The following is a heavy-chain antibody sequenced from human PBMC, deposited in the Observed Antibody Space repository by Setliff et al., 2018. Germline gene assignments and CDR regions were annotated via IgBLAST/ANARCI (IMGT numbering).Heavy chain of an antibody. D-gene: IGHD6-6*01. CDR3: ARYISSSSNYGMDV. CDR2: IDWDDDK. V-gene: IGHV2-70*11. Sequence: SGPTLVNPTQPLTLTCTFSGFSLSTNGMCVSWIRQPPGKALEWLARIDWDDDKYYSTSLKTRLTISKDTSKNQVVLTMTNMDPVETATYYCARYISSSSNYGMDVWGQGTTVTVSS. CDR1: GFSLSTNGMC. J-gene: IGHJ6*02.